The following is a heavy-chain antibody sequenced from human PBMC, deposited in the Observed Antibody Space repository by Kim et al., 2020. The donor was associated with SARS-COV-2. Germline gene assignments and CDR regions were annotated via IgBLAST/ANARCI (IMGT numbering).Heavy chain of an antibody. J-gene: IGHJ3*02. CDR3: ARGDTIFGVVINAFDI. Sequence: SPKSRVTISVDTSKNPFSLKLSSVTAADTAVYYCARGDTIFGVVINAFDIWGQGTMVTVSS. V-gene: IGHV4-31*02. D-gene: IGHD3-3*01.